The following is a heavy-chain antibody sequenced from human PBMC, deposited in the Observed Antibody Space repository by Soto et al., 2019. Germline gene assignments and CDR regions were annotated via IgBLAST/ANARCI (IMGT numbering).Heavy chain of an antibody. D-gene: IGHD3-3*01. CDR2: ISGSGGST. CDR3: AKGETYYDFWSGYYYLDY. J-gene: IGHJ4*02. V-gene: IGHV3-23*01. Sequence: LSLTCAASGFTFSSYAMSWVRQAPGKGLEWVSAISGSGGSTYYADSVKGRFTISRDNSKNTLYLQMNSLRAEDTAVYYCAKGETYYDFWSGYYYLDYWGQGTLVTVSS. CDR1: GFTFSSYA.